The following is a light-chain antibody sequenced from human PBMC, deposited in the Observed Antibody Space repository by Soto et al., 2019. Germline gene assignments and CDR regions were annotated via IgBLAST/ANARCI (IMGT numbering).Light chain of an antibody. V-gene: IGLV2-14*01. CDR1: ISDVGGYNY. Sequence: QCLLTQPASVSGSPGQSITISCTGTISDVGGYNYVCWYQQHPGKAPKLMIYEVSNRPSGVSNRSSGSKSGNTASLTISGLQAEDEADYYCRSYTSSTFYVFGTGTKVTVL. CDR3: RSYTSSTFYV. CDR2: EVS. J-gene: IGLJ1*01.